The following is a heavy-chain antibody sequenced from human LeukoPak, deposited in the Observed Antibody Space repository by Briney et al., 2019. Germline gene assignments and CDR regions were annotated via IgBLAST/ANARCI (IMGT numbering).Heavy chain of an antibody. D-gene: IGHD2-2*01. CDR3: AKGHGYCSSTSCYGVFQY. J-gene: IGHJ4*02. V-gene: IGHV3-23*01. CDR2: ISGSGGST. CDR1: GFTFSSYA. Sequence: GGSLGLSCAASGFTFSSYAMSWVRQAPGKGLEWVSAISGSGGSTYYADSVKGRFTISRDNSKNTLYLQMNSLRAEDTAVYYCAKGHGYCSSTSCYGVFQYWGQGTLVTVSS.